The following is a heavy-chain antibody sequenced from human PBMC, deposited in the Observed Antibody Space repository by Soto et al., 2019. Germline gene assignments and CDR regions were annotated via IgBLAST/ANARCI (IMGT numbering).Heavy chain of an antibody. CDR3: ARGHMAARLKT. CDR1: GGSISSSSYY. J-gene: IGHJ3*01. Sequence: PSETLSLTCTVSGGSISSSSYYWGWIRQPPGKGLEWIGSIYYSGSTYYNPSLKSRVTISVDTSKNQFSLKLSSVTAADTAVYYCARGHMAARLKTWGQGTMVTVSS. V-gene: IGHV4-39*01. CDR2: IYYSGST. D-gene: IGHD6-6*01.